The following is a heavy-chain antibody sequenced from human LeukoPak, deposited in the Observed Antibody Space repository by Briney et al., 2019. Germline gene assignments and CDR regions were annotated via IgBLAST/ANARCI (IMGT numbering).Heavy chain of an antibody. CDR2: ISYDGSNK. Sequence: GRSLRLSCAASGFTFSSYAMHWVRQAPGKGLEWVAVISYDGSNKYYADSVKGRFTISRDNSKNTLYLQMNSLRAEDTAVYYYAKDTDAFDIWGQGTMVTVSS. CDR3: AKDTDAFDI. J-gene: IGHJ3*02. V-gene: IGHV3-30*04. CDR1: GFTFSSYA.